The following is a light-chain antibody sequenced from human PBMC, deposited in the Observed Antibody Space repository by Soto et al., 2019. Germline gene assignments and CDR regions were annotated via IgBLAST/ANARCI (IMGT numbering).Light chain of an antibody. V-gene: IGLV1-40*01. CDR2: GDS. Sequence: QSVLTQPPSVSGAPGQRVTISCTGSSSNIGAGYDVHWYQQLPGTAPKLLIYGDSNRPSGVPDRFSGSKSGTPASLAITGLQAEDEADYYCQSYDSILSYVFGTGTKLTVL. CDR3: QSYDSILSYV. CDR1: SSNIGAGYD. J-gene: IGLJ1*01.